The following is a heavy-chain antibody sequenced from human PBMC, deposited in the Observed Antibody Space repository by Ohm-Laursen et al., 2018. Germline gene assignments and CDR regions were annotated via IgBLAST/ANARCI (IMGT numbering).Heavy chain of an antibody. CDR3: ARGRWIQDGGSTANDY. V-gene: IGHV4-4*07. CDR2: ASTSGST. CDR1: GGSNSNYY. Sequence: SDTLSLTCTVFGGSNSNYYWSWIRQSAGKGLEWIGRASTSGSTTYNPSLKSRVTISVDTSKNQFSLRLSSVTAADTAVYYCARGRWIQDGGSTANDYWGQGTLVTVSS. J-gene: IGHJ4*02. D-gene: IGHD5-18*01.